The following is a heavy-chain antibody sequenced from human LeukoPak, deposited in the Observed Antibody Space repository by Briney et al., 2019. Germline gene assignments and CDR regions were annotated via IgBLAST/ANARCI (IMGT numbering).Heavy chain of an antibody. V-gene: IGHV3-30*18. CDR2: ISYGGRNK. J-gene: IGHJ6*02. Sequence: GGSLRLSCAAPGFTFSLFGMSWVRQAPGKGPARVSVISYGGRNKYCADSVKGRFSISRDDSENTLYLEMNSLRPEDTAVYYCAKVGRSSGWNYYYYGIDVWGQGTTLTVSS. CDR3: AKVGRSSGWNYYYYGIDV. CDR1: GFTFSLFG. D-gene: IGHD6-19*01.